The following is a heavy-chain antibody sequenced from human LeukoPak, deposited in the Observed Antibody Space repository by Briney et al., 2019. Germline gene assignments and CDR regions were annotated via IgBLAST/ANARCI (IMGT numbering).Heavy chain of an antibody. J-gene: IGHJ4*02. V-gene: IGHV3-30*18. D-gene: IGHD5-24*01. CDR2: ISYDGSNK. Sequence: GGSLRLSCAASGFTFSSYGMHWVRQAPGKGLEWVAVISYDGSNKYYADSVKGRFTISRDNSQNTVWLQMNSLSAEDAAVYYCVKDDGWVQYANWGQGTLVTVPS. CDR1: GFTFSSYG. CDR3: VKDDGWVQYAN.